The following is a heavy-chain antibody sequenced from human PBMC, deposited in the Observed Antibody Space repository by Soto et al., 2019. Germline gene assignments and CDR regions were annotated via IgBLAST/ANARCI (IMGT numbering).Heavy chain of an antibody. Sequence: QLQLQESVPGLVKPSETLSLTCTVSGGSISSSSYYWGWIRQPPGKGLEWIGSVFYSGSTYYNPSLDRRVTISIDPSKNQFSLKLSSVTATDTAVYYCARHQYAVGNDYWGQGTLVIVSS. CDR2: VFYSGST. CDR1: GGSISSSSYY. CDR3: ARHQYAVGNDY. D-gene: IGHD1-26*01. V-gene: IGHV4-39*01. J-gene: IGHJ4*02.